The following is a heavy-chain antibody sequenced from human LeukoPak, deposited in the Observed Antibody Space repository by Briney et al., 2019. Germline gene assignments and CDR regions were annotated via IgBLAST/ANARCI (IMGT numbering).Heavy chain of an antibody. D-gene: IGHD2-2*01. CDR2: TRYDGSNK. V-gene: IGHV3-30*02. J-gene: IGHJ4*02. Sequence: GGSLRLSCAASGFTFSSYGMHWVRQAPGKGLEWVAFTRYDGSNKYYADSVKGRFTISRDNSKNTLYLQMNSLRAEDTAVYYCAKGTISGIPAAIPFDYWGQGTLVTVSS. CDR3: AKGTISGIPAAIPFDY. CDR1: GFTFSSYG.